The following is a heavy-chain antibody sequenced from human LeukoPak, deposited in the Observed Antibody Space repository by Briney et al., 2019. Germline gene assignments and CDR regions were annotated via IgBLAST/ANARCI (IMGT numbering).Heavy chain of an antibody. CDR1: GGSISSYY. Sequence: SETLSLTCTVSGGSISSYYWSWIRQPPGKGLEWIGYIYYSGSTNYNPSLKSRVTISVDTSKNQFSLKLSSVTAADTAVYYCAREIVVVPAATRNYNWFDPWGQRTLVTVSS. D-gene: IGHD2-2*01. CDR2: IYYSGST. V-gene: IGHV4-59*01. CDR3: AREIVVVPAATRNYNWFDP. J-gene: IGHJ5*02.